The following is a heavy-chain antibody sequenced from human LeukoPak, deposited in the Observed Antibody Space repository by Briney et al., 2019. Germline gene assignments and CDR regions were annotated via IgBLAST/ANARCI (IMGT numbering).Heavy chain of an antibody. J-gene: IGHJ3*02. CDR3: ARDRGARDAFDI. CDR2: MYYSGGT. CDR1: RGSISSSSHY. Sequence: LSETLSLTCTVSRGSISSSSHYWGWIRQPPGKGLEWIGSMYYSGGTYRNPSLRGRILMSVDASKNQFSLKLSSVTAADTAVYYCARDRGARDAFDIWGQGTMVTVSS. D-gene: IGHD1-26*01. V-gene: IGHV4-39*07.